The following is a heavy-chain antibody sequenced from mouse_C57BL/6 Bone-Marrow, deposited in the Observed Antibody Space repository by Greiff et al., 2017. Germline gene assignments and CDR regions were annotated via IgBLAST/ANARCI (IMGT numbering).Heavy chain of an antibody. CDR2: INPSTGGT. CDR3: ARENFDV. CDR1: GYSFTGYY. J-gene: IGHJ1*03. Sequence: EVQLQQSGPELVKPGASVKISCKASGYSFTGYYMNWVKQSPEKSLEWIGEINPSTGGTTYNQKFKAKVTLTVDKAYSTAYMQLKSLTSEDSAVYYCARENFDVWGTGTTVTVSS. V-gene: IGHV1-42*01.